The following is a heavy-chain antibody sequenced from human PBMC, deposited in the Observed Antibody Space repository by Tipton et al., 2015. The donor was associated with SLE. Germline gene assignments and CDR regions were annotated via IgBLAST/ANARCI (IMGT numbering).Heavy chain of an antibody. CDR3: ARGRGIAAAVLGAFDI. CDR2: IYYSGST. J-gene: IGHJ3*02. V-gene: IGHV4-39*07. D-gene: IGHD6-13*01. Sequence: TLSLTCTVSGGSISSGSYYWGWIRQPPGKGLEWIGSIYYSGSTYYNPSLKSRVTISVDTSKNQFSLKLSSVTAADTAVYYCARGRGIAAAVLGAFDIWGQGTMVTVSS. CDR1: GGSISSGSYY.